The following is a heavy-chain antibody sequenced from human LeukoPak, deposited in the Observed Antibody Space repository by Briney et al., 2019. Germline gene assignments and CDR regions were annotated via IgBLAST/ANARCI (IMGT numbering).Heavy chain of an antibody. V-gene: IGHV3-7*01. CDR3: ARGGQFGVWHLDL. D-gene: IGHD3-10*01. CDR2: IKQDGSEK. Sequence: GGSLRLSCAASGFTLSSYWMSWVLQAPGKGLEWVVNIKQDGSEKYYVDSGEGRFTISRDNAKNSLYLQLNSLRAEDTAVYYCARGGQFGVWHLDLWGRGTLVTVSS. J-gene: IGHJ2*01. CDR1: GFTLSSYW.